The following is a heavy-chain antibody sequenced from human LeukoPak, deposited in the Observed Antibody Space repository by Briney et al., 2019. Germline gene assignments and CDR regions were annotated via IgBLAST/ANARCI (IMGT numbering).Heavy chain of an antibody. CDR1: GFTFSSYG. V-gene: IGHV3-30*03. CDR2: ISYDGSNK. D-gene: IGHD5-12*01. J-gene: IGHJ4*02. CDR3: VRDRGHFTRGSSYFDY. Sequence: PGRSLRLSCAASGFTFSSYGMHWVRQAPGKGLEWVAVISYDGSNKYYADSVKGRFTISKDNSKNTLYLQMNSLRAEDTAVYYCVRDRGHFTRGSSYFDYWGQGTLVTVSS.